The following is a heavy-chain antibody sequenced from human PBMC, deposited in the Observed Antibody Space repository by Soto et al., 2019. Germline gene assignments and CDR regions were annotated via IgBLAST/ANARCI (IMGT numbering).Heavy chain of an antibody. J-gene: IGHJ3*01. Sequence: EVQLVESGGGLVQPGESLRLSCAASGFTFDYYWMHWVRQAQGKGLVWVSRVHSDGTTTTYADSVKGRFTISRDNARNTVSLQMSSLRAENKAIYYCAIGYRGGFDLWGHGTVVTVSS. CDR1: GFTFDYYW. V-gene: IGHV3-74*01. CDR2: VHSDGTTT. D-gene: IGHD1-1*01. CDR3: AIGYRGGFDL.